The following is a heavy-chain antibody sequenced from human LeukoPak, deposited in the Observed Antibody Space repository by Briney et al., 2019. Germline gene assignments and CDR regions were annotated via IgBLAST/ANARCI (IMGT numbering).Heavy chain of an antibody. CDR3: ANSDSSGYYDY. D-gene: IGHD3-22*01. J-gene: IGHJ4*02. CDR1: GFTFSSFG. Sequence: GGSLRLSCVASGFTFSSFGMHWDRQAPGKGLEWVAVISYHGRDTYYPDSVKGRFTISRDNSKNTLYLQMNSLRVEDTAVYYCANSDSSGYYDYWGQGTLVTVSS. V-gene: IGHV3-30*18. CDR2: ISYHGRDT.